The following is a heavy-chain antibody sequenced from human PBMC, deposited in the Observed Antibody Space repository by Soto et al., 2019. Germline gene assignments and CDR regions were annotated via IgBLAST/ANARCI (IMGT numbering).Heavy chain of an antibody. CDR2: TRNKASSYTT. CDR1: EFSFSDYY. V-gene: IGHV3-72*01. CDR3: AREGSSSGPDYEY. Sequence: GGSLRLSCAASEFSFSDYYINWVRQAPGKGLEWVGRTRNKASSYTTDYAAFVKGRFTISRDDSKNLIYLQMNSLKTEDTAVYYCAREGSSSGPDYEYWGQGTLVTVS. J-gene: IGHJ4*02. D-gene: IGHD3-22*01.